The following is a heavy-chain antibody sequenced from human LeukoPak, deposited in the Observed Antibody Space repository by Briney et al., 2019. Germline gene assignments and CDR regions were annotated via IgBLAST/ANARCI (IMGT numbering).Heavy chain of an antibody. CDR3: ARRAGGYSHPYDY. Sequence: GGSLRLSCAASGFTFSNHWMHWVRQAPGKGLVWVSRTKSDGSSTTYADSVKGRFTISRDNSKNTLYLQMNSLRAEDTAVYYCARRAGGYSHPYDYWGQGILVTVSS. CDR2: TKSDGSST. D-gene: IGHD4-23*01. V-gene: IGHV3-74*01. CDR1: GFTFSNHW. J-gene: IGHJ4*02.